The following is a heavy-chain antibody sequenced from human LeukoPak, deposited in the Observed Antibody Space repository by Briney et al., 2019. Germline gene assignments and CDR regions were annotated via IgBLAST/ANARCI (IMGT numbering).Heavy chain of an antibody. J-gene: IGHJ5*02. V-gene: IGHV4-39*01. CDR2: IYYSGNT. D-gene: IGHD3-10*01. CDR1: GGSISRSSYY. CDR3: ARSGIYGSGSYYWFDP. Sequence: SETLSLTCTVSGGSISRSSYYWGWIRQPPGKGLEWIGSIYYSGNTYYSPSLKSRVTISVDTSKNELSLKLSSVTATDTAVYYCARSGIYGSGSYYWFDPWGQGTLVTVSS.